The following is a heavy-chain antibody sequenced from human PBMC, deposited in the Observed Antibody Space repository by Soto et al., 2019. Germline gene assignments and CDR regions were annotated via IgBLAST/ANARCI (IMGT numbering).Heavy chain of an antibody. D-gene: IGHD3-10*01. CDR1: GFTFSSYA. J-gene: IGHJ6*02. CDR2: ISGSGGDT. V-gene: IGHV3-23*01. CDR3: AKDRGQSLYYYYGLDV. Sequence: EVQLLESGGGLVQPGGSLRLSCAASGFTFSSYAMSWVRQAPGKGLEWVSAISGSGGDTYYADSVKGRFTISRDNSRNTLYLQMNNLRAEDTAVYYCAKDRGQSLYYYYGLDVWGQGTTVTVSS.